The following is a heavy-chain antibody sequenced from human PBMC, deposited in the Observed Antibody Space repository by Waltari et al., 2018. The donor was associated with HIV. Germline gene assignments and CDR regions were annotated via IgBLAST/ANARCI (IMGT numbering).Heavy chain of an antibody. CDR2: ISWNSRSV. Sequence: EVQLVESGGGLVQPGRSLRLSCAASGFKFDDYAIHWVRQAPGKGLEWVSCISWNSRSVAYAASVNGRFSVSRDNAKTSVSLQIHSLRTEDTALYYCAKEDGPFGDILTGHFALDYWGQGVLVTVSS. D-gene: IGHD3-9*01. CDR3: AKEDGPFGDILTGHFALDY. CDR1: GFKFDDYA. V-gene: IGHV3-9*01. J-gene: IGHJ4*02.